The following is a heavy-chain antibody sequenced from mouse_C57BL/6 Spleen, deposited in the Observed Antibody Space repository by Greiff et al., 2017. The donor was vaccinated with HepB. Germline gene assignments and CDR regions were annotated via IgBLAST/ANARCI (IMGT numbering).Heavy chain of an antibody. D-gene: IGHD1-1*01. Sequence: VQLQQPGAELVMPGASVKLSCKASGYTFTSYWMHWVKQRPGQGLEWIGEIDPSDSYTNYNQKFKGKSTLTVDKSSSTAYMQLSSLTSDDSAVYYCARSGSSYYFDYWGQGTTLTVSS. CDR2: IDPSDSYT. CDR3: ARSGSSYYFDY. CDR1: GYTFTSYW. J-gene: IGHJ2*01. V-gene: IGHV1-69*01.